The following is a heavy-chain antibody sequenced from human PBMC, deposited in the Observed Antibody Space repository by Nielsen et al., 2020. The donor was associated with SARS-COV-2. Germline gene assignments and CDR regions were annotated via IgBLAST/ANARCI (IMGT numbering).Heavy chain of an antibody. D-gene: IGHD4-11*01. Sequence: GESLKISCAASGFTFSSYSMNWVRQAPGKGLEWVSYISSSSSTIYYADSVKGRFTISRDNSKNTLYLQMNSLRAEDTAVYYCAKDTATVTTGGAWFDPWGQGTLVTVSS. V-gene: IGHV3-48*01. J-gene: IGHJ5*02. CDR1: GFTFSSYS. CDR3: AKDTATVTTGGAWFDP. CDR2: ISSSSSTI.